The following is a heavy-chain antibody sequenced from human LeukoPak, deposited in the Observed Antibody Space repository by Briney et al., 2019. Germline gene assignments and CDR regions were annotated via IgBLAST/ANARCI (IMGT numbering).Heavy chain of an antibody. CDR1: GFTFSSYG. D-gene: IGHD6-19*01. V-gene: IGHV3-20*04. J-gene: IGHJ6*03. Sequence: GGSLRLSCAASGFTFSSYGMSWVRQAPGKGLEWVSGINWNGGSTGYADSVKGRFTISRDNAKNSLYLQMNSLRAEDTALYYCARADGIGWYYYYMDVWGKGTTVTVSS. CDR3: ARADGIGWYYYYMDV. CDR2: INWNGGST.